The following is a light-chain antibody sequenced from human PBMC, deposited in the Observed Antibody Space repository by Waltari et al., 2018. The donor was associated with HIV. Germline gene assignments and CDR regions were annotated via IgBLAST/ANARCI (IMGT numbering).Light chain of an antibody. CDR2: EVD. Sequence: QSALTQPASVSGSPGQSITLSCTGPTSDVGTYDLVSWYHHHKGKAHKLVIYEVDKRPSGVSNRFSGSKSGNTASLTISGLQAEDGADYYCCSYAGSTTNWVFGGGTKLTVL. V-gene: IGLV2-23*02. J-gene: IGLJ3*02. CDR1: TSDVGTYDL. CDR3: CSYAGSTTNWV.